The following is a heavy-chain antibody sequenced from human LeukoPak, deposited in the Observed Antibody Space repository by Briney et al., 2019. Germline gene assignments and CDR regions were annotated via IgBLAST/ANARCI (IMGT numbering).Heavy chain of an antibody. CDR1: GFTFSNFG. Sequence: GGSLRLSCAASGFTFSNFGMHWVRQAPGKGLEWVAFIRFDGTSEFYADSVKARFTISRDNSKNTLYLQMNSLRAEDTAVYYCARRAGAYSHPYDYWGQGTLVTVSS. CDR2: IRFDGTSE. CDR3: ARRAGAYSHPYDY. V-gene: IGHV3-30*02. J-gene: IGHJ4*02. D-gene: IGHD4/OR15-4a*01.